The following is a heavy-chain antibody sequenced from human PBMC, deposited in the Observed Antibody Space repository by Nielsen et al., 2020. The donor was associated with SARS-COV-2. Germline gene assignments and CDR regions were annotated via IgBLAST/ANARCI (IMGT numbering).Heavy chain of an antibody. CDR1: GGSFSSYY. V-gene: IGHV4-39*01. J-gene: IGHJ3*02. D-gene: IGHD3-3*01. CDR3: ARLSGSDFWSGYTDAFDI. Sequence: SETLSLTCAVYGGSFSSYYWGWIRQPPGKGLEWIGSIYYSGSTYYNPSLKSRVTISVDTSKNQFSLKLSSVTAADTAVYYCARLSGSDFWSGYTDAFDIWGQGTMVTVSS. CDR2: IYYSGST.